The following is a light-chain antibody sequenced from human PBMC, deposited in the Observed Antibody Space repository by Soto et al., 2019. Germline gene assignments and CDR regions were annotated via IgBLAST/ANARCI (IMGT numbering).Light chain of an antibody. CDR3: QQSSSSPLVS. V-gene: IGKV1-39*01. CDR1: QDINSF. Sequence: DIQMTQSPTSLSASVGDRVTITCRVSQDINSFLNWYQQKPGKAPKLLIYGASSLQSGVPSRFSGSGSGTDFTLAISSLQPEDFATYYCQQSSSSPLVSFGGGTRVDVK. J-gene: IGKJ4*01. CDR2: GAS.